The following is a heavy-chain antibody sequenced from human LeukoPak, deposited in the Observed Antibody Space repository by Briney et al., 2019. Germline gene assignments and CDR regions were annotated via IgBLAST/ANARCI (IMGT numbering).Heavy chain of an antibody. J-gene: IGHJ4*02. Sequence: ASVKVSCKASGYTFTIYYIHWVRQAPGQGLEWMGIINPSGGSTSYAQKFQGRVTMTRDTSTSTVYMELSSLRSEDTAVYYCARSFLRGYFDYWGQGTLVTVSS. V-gene: IGHV1-46*01. CDR2: INPSGGST. CDR1: GYTFTIYY. CDR3: ARSFLRGYFDY. D-gene: IGHD3-10*01.